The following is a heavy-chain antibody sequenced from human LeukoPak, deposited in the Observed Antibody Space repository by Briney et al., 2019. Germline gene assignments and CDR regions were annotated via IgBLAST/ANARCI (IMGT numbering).Heavy chain of an antibody. CDR2: IIPILGIA. CDR3: AREGVTAMTDAFDI. CDR1: GGTFSSYA. Sequence: ASVKVSCKASGGTFSSYAISWVRQAPGQGLEWMGRIIPILGIATYAQKFQGRVTITADKSTSTAYMELSSLRSEDTAVYYCAREGVTAMTDAFDIWGQGTMVTVSS. D-gene: IGHD2-21*02. J-gene: IGHJ3*02. V-gene: IGHV1-69*04.